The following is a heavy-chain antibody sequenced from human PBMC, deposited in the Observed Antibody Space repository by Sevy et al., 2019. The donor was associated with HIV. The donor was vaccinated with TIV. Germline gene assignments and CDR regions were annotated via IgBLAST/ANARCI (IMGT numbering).Heavy chain of an antibody. CDR2: ISAYNGNT. J-gene: IGHJ4*02. V-gene: IGHV1-18*01. CDR1: GYTFTSYG. Sequence: GPVKVSCKASGYTFTSYGISWVRQAPGQGLEWMGWISAYNGNTNYAQKLQGRVTMTTDTSTSTAYMELRSLRSDDTAVYYCARHLGIAAAGTMDYWGQGTLVTVSS. CDR3: ARHLGIAAAGTMDY. D-gene: IGHD6-13*01.